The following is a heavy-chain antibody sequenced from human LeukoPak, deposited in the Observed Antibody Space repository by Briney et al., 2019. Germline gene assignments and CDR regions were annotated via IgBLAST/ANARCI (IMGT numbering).Heavy chain of an antibody. CDR2: VYHSGTT. D-gene: IGHD2-2*01. V-gene: IGHV4-4*02. CDR1: GGSISSSNW. Sequence: PSETLSLTCAVSGGSISSSNWWSWVRQPPGKGLEWIGAVYHSGTTTYNPSLKSRVTISVDKSKSQFSLELTSVTAADTALYYCARGRYCSSTSCYVFDSWGQGTLVTVSS. CDR3: ARGRYCSSTSCYVFDS. J-gene: IGHJ4*02.